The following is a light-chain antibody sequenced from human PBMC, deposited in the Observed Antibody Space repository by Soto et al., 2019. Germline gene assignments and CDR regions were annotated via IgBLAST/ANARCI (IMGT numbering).Light chain of an antibody. CDR1: TGIRTD. J-gene: IGKJ1*01. Sequence: AIQLTQSPSSLSASVGDRVTITCRASTGIRTDLSWYQQKPGKVPKVLIYAATSLHSGVPSRFSGSGSGTDFPLAVSSLQPEDFTTYYCLQDHNYPSTFGQGTKVDIK. CDR3: LQDHNYPST. CDR2: AAT. V-gene: IGKV1-6*01.